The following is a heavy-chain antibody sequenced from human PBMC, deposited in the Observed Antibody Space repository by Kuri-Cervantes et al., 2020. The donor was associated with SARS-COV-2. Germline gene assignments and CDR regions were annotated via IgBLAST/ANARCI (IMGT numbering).Heavy chain of an antibody. CDR1: GASISGFY. CDR2: VDFGGST. CDR3: ARMSGNRIL. J-gene: IGHJ4*02. D-gene: IGHD1-26*01. V-gene: IGHV4-4*07. Sequence: SETLSLTCTVSGASISGFYWSWIRQPAGKGLEWIGRVDFGGSTNYNPSLKSRVIMSVDTPKNQFSLKLISVTAADTAVHYCARMSGNRILWGQGALVTVSS.